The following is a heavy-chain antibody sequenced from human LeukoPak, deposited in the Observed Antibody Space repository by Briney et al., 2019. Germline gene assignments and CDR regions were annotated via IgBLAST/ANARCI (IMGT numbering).Heavy chain of an antibody. CDR3: ARALYYDILTGYQTHTYYFDY. CDR2: ISSRSSDI. V-gene: IGHV3-21*01. Sequence: GGSLRLSCTASRVTFSGYTMNWVRQAPGKGLEWFSSISSRSSDIYYAASVKGRFTISRDNARNSLYLQMSSLRAEDTAVYYCARALYYDILTGYQTHTYYFDYWGQGTLVTVSS. D-gene: IGHD3-9*01. J-gene: IGHJ4*02. CDR1: RVTFSGYT.